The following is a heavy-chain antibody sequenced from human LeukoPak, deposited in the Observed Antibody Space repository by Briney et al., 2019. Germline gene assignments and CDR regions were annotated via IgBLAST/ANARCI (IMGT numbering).Heavy chain of an antibody. D-gene: IGHD6-19*01. Sequence: ASVKVSCKASGYTFTSYGISWVRQAPGQGLEWMGWISAYNGNTNYAQKLQGRVTMTTDTSTSTAYMELRSLRSDDTAVYYCARDDGSWYSSGWYSYYWGQGTLVTVSS. CDR3: ARDDGSWYSSGWYSYY. J-gene: IGHJ4*02. V-gene: IGHV1-18*01. CDR1: GYTFTSYG. CDR2: ISAYNGNT.